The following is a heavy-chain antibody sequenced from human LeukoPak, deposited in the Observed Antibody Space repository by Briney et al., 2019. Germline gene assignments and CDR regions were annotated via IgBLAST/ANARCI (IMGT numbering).Heavy chain of an antibody. J-gene: IGHJ4*02. CDR1: GFTVDSNY. Sequence: GGSLRLSCAASGFTVDSNYLSWVRQAPGKGLEWVSTIYTGGNTYYAASVKGRFTISRDFSKNTVFLHMNSLRAEDTAMYYCARGDDSGYCDYFDYWGQGALVTVSS. CDR3: ARGDDSGYCDYFDY. V-gene: IGHV3-53*01. CDR2: IYTGGNT. D-gene: IGHD3-22*01.